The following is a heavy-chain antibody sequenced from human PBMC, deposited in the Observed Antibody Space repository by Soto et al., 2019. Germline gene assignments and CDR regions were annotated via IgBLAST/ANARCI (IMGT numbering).Heavy chain of an antibody. V-gene: IGHV1-69*12. CDR3: SRGNHRWLQLWYFDL. J-gene: IGHJ2*01. CDR1: GGTFSSYT. D-gene: IGHD5-12*01. CDR2: IIPIFGTA. Sequence: QVQLVQSGAEVKKPGSSVTVSCKSSGGTFSSYTISWVRQAPGQGLEWMGGIIPIFGTANYAQKVQGRFTITADESTSTASMELSSLRSEDTAVYYCSRGNHRWLQLWYFDLWGRGTLVTVSS.